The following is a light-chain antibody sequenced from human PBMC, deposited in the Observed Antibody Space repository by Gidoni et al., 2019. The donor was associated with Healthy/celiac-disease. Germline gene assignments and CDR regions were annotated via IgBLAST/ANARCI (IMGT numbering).Light chain of an antibody. V-gene: IGKV1-6*01. CDR1: QGIRND. J-gene: IGKJ1*01. Sequence: AIQITQSPSSLSASVGHRDTITCRASQGIRNDLGWYQQKPGKAPKHLIYAASSLQSGVPSRFSGSGSGTDFTLTISSLQPEDFATYYCLQDYNYPRTFGQGTKVEIK. CDR2: AAS. CDR3: LQDYNYPRT.